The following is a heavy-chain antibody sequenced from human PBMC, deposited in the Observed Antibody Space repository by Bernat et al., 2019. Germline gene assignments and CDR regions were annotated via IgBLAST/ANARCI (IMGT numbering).Heavy chain of an antibody. CDR3: AKDTDGSGYFDY. V-gene: IGHV3-30*18. CDR2: ISYDGSNK. D-gene: IGHD2-8*02. J-gene: IGHJ4*02. Sequence: VQLVESGGGLIQPGGSLRLSCAASGFTFSSYGMHWVRQAPGKGLEWVAVISYDGSNKYYADSVKGRFTISRDNSKNTLYLQMNSLRAEDTAVYYCAKDTDGSGYFDYWGQGTLVTVSS. CDR1: GFTFSSYG.